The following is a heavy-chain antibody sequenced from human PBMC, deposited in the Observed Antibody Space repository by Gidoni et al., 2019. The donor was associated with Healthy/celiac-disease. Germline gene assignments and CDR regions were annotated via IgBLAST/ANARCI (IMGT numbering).Heavy chain of an antibody. CDR3: TTSYCGGDCYSNFDY. V-gene: IGHV3-15*01. CDR2: GGTT. D-gene: IGHD2-21*02. Sequence: GGTTDYAAPVKGRFTISRDDSKNTLYLQMNSLKTEDTAVYYCTTSYCGGDCYSNFDYWGQGTLVTVSS. J-gene: IGHJ4*02.